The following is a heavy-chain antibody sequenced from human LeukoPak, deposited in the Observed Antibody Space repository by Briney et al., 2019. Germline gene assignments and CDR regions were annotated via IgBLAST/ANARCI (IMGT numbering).Heavy chain of an antibody. CDR2: ISYDGSNK. CDR3: AKDRQYKLLDNWFDP. J-gene: IGHJ5*02. CDR1: GFTFSSYA. V-gene: IGHV3-30-3*01. D-gene: IGHD2-2*01. Sequence: GGSLRLSCAASGFTFSSYAMHWVRQAPGKGLEWVAVISYDGSNKYYADSVKGRFTISRDNSKNTLSLQMNSLRAEDTAVYYCAKDRQYKLLDNWFDPWGQGTLVTVSS.